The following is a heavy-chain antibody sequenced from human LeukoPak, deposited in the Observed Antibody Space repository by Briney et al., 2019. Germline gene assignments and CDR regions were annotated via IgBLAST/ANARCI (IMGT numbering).Heavy chain of an antibody. D-gene: IGHD1-26*01. CDR2: IYYSGTT. V-gene: IGHV4-39*01. J-gene: IGHJ4*02. CDR1: GGSISSTSYY. Sequence: TLSLTCTVSGGSISSTSYYWGWIRQPPGKGLEWIGSIYYSGTTYYNPSLKSRVTVSVDTSKNHFSLKLNSVTAADTAVYYCARHGSVGAFDYWGQGTLVTVSS. CDR3: ARHGSVGAFDY.